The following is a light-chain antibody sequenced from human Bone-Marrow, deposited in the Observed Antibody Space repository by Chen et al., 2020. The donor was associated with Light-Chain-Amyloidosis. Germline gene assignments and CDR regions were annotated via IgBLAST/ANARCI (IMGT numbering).Light chain of an antibody. V-gene: IGLV3-21*02. CDR1: NIGSKS. J-gene: IGLJ2*01. Sequence: SYVLTQPPSVSVAPGQTARITCGGNNIGSKSVHWYQQKPGQAPVLVVYDDSDRPSGMPERFSGSNSGNTATLTISRVEAGDEADYYCQVWDSSSELVFGGGTKLTVL. CDR2: DDS. CDR3: QVWDSSSELV.